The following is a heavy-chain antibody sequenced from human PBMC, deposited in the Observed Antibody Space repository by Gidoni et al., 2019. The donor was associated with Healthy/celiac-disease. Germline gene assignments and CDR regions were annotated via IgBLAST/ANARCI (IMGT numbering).Heavy chain of an antibody. CDR2: IIPILGIA. V-gene: IGHV1-69*04. Sequence: VPLVQAWAEGEKPGVSVKGPCQASGSHLRRYANSWVRQAPGQGLEWMGRIIPILGIANYAQKFQGRVTITADKSTSTAYMELSSLRSEDTAVYYCARDSTIAEDHYGMDVWGQGTTVTVSS. D-gene: IGHD6-13*01. CDR1: GSHLRRYA. CDR3: ARDSTIAEDHYGMDV. J-gene: IGHJ6*02.